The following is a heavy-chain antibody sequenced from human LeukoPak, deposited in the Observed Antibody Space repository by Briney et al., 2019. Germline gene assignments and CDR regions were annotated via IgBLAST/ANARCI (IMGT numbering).Heavy chain of an antibody. CDR1: GFTFSDYY. Sequence: PGGSLRLSCAASGFTFSDYYMSWIRQAPGKGLEGVSYISSSGSTIYYADSVEGRFTISRDNAKNSLYLQMNSLRAEDTAVYYCARDVYYDSSGYHSAFDYWGQGTLVTVSS. CDR3: ARDVYYDSSGYHSAFDY. CDR2: ISSSGSTI. D-gene: IGHD3-22*01. V-gene: IGHV3-11*01. J-gene: IGHJ4*02.